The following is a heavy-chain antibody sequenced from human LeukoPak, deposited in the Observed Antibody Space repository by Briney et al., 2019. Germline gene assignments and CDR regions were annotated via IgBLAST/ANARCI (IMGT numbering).Heavy chain of an antibody. CDR2: IKGKTDGGTT. CDR3: TTFLVVPAAIGWFDP. CDR1: GFTFSNAW. Sequence: GGSLRLSCAASGFTFSNAWMSWVRQAPGKGLEWVGRIKGKTDGGTTDYAAPVKGRFTISRDDSKNTLYLQMNSLKTEDTAVYYCTTFLVVPAAIGWFDPWGQGTLVTVSS. J-gene: IGHJ5*02. D-gene: IGHD2-2*01. V-gene: IGHV3-15*01.